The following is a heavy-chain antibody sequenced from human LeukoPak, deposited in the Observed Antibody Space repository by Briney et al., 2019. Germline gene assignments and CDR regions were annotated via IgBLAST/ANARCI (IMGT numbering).Heavy chain of an antibody. V-gene: IGHV4-34*01. CDR1: GGSFSGYY. CDR3: ARGQWEIRFDP. D-gene: IGHD1-26*01. Sequence: SETLSLTCAVYGGSFSGYYWSWIRQPPGKGLEWIGEINHSGSTNYNPSLKSRVTISVDTSKNQFSLKLNSVTAADTAVYYCARGQWEIRFDPWGQGALVTVSS. CDR2: INHSGST. J-gene: IGHJ5*02.